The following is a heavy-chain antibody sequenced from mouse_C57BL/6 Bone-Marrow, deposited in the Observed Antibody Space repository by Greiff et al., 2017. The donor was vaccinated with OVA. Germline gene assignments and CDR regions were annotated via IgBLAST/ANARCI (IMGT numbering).Heavy chain of an antibody. D-gene: IGHD1-1*01. V-gene: IGHV3-6*01. CDR1: GYSITSGYY. Sequence: EVKLQESGPGLVKPSQSLSLTCSVTGYSITSGYYWNWIRQFPGNKLEWMGYISYDGSNNYNPSLKNRISITRDTSKNQFFLKLNSVATEDTATYYCATHYCGSSLYYFDYWGQGTTLTVSS. CDR2: ISYDGSN. CDR3: ATHYCGSSLYYFDY. J-gene: IGHJ2*01.